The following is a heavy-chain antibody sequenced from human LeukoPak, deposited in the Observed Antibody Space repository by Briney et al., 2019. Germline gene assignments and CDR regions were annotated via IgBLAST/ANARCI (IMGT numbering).Heavy chain of an antibody. CDR2: INHSGST. CDR1: GGSFSGYY. J-gene: IGHJ6*03. Sequence: SETLSLTCAVYGGSFSGYYWSWIRQPPGKGLEWIGEINHSGSTNYNPSLKSRVTISVDTSKNQFSLKLSSVTAADTAVYYCARVKYGDPMRYYYYMDVWGKGTTVTISS. CDR3: ARVKYGDPMRYYYYMDV. V-gene: IGHV4-34*01. D-gene: IGHD4-17*01.